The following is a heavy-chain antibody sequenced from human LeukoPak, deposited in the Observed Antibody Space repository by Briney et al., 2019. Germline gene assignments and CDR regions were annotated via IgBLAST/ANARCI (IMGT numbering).Heavy chain of an antibody. J-gene: IGHJ4*02. CDR1: GGTFSSYA. V-gene: IGHV1-69*05. CDR3: ARDKESHGSGSYYTFDY. D-gene: IGHD3-10*01. CDR2: IIPIFGTA. Sequence: GASVKVSCKASGGTFSSYAISWVRQAPGQGLEWMGGIIPIFGTANYAQKFQGRVTITTDESTSTAYMELSSLRSEDTAVYYCARDKESHGSGSYYTFDYWGQGTLVTVSS.